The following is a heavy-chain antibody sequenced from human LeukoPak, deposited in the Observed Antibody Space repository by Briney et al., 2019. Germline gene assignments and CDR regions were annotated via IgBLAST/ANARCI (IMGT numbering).Heavy chain of an antibody. D-gene: IGHD3-3*01. V-gene: IGHV4-30-2*01. CDR2: IYHSGST. CDR3: ARVPRTFWSGYFDY. Sequence: SETLSLTCAVSGGSISSDNYSWSWIRQPPGKGLEWIGYIYHSGSTYYNPSLKSRITISVDRSKNQFSLKLSSVTAADTAVYYCARVPRTFWSGYFDYWGQGTLVTVSS. J-gene: IGHJ4*02. CDR1: GGSISSDNYS.